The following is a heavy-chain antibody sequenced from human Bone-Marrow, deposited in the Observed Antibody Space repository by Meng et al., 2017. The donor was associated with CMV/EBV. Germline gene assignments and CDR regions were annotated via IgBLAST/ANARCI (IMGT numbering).Heavy chain of an antibody. CDR3: ARGASGTVVGDY. D-gene: IGHD3-3*01. Sequence: QVQLVQSGAEVKKPGASMKVSCKASGCTFINYYMHWVRQAPGEGLEWMGIINPTDGSASYAQKFQGRVAVTRDTSTSTVYMELSSLRYEDTAVYYCARGASGTVVGDYWGQGTLVTVSS. CDR2: INPTDGSA. V-gene: IGHV1-46*01. J-gene: IGHJ4*02. CDR1: GCTFINYY.